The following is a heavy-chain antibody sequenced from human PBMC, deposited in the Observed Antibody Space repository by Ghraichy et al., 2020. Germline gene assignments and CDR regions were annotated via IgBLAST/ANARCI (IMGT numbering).Heavy chain of an antibody. J-gene: IGHJ4*02. D-gene: IGHD3-10*01. V-gene: IGHV3-21*01. CDR3: ARDESHYGSGSYYHDY. CDR1: GFTFSSYS. Sequence: GGSLRLSCAASGFTFSSYSMNWVRQAPGKGLEWVSSISSSSSYIYYADSVKGRFTISRDNAKNSLYLQMNSLRAEDTAVYYCARDESHYGSGSYYHDYWGQGTLVTVSS. CDR2: ISSSSSYI.